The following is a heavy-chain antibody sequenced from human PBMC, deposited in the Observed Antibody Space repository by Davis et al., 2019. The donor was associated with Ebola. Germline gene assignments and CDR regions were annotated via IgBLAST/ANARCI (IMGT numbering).Heavy chain of an antibody. J-gene: IGHJ6*02. CDR2: IKQDGSEK. CDR1: GFTFSSYW. V-gene: IGHV3-7*03. CDR3: ARDAASSSLHPPGAGRQYYYGMDV. Sequence: GESLKISCAASGFTFSSYWMSWVRQAPGKGLEWVANIKQDGSEKYYVDSVKGRFTISRDNAKNSLYLQMNSLRAEDTAVYYCARDAASSSLHPPGAGRQYYYGMDVWGQGTTVTVSS. D-gene: IGHD6-25*01.